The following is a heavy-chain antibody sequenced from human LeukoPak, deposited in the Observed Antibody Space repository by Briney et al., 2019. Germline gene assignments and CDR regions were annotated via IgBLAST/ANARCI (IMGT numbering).Heavy chain of an antibody. V-gene: IGHV4-38-2*02. CDR1: GYSISSGYY. CDR2: IYHSGST. J-gene: IGHJ3*02. CDR3: ARDPVLTGEYDAFDI. Sequence: SETLSLTCTVSGYSISSGYYWGWIRQPPGKGLEWIGSIYHSGSTYYNPSLKSRVTISVDTSKNQFSLKLSSVTAADTAVYYCARDPVLTGEYDAFDIWGQGTMVTVSS. D-gene: IGHD3-9*01.